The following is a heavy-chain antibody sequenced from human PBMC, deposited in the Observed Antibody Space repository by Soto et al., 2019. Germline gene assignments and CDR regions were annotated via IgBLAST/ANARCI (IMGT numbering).Heavy chain of an antibody. Sequence: SETLSLTCTVSGGSISSYYWSWIRQPPGKGLEWIGYIYYSGSTNYNPSLKSRVTISVDTSKNQFSLKLSSVTAADTAVYYCARDLFVATTGDFGVNYYYMDVWGKGTTVTVSS. CDR1: GGSISSYY. D-gene: IGHD5-12*01. J-gene: IGHJ6*03. CDR3: ARDLFVATTGDFGVNYYYMDV. CDR2: IYYSGST. V-gene: IGHV4-59*01.